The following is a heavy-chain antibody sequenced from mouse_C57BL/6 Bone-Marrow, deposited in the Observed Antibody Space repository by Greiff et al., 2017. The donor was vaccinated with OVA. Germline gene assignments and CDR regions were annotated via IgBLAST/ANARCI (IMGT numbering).Heavy chain of an antibody. V-gene: IGHV5-4*01. J-gene: IGHJ1*03. CDR3: ARDGWYYYGSSPDV. CDR1: GFTFSSYA. CDR2: ISDGGSYT. Sequence: DVKLVESGGGLVKPGGSLKLSCAASGFTFSSYAMSWVRQTPEKRLEWVATISDGGSYTYYPDNVKGRFTISRDNAKNNLYLQMSHLKSEDTAMYYCARDGWYYYGSSPDVWGTGTTVTVSS. D-gene: IGHD1-1*01.